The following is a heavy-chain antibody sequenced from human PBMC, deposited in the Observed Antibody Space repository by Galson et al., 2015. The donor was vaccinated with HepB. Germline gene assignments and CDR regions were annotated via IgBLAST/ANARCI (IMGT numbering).Heavy chain of an antibody. CDR2: ISSSSSYI. CDR1: GFTFSSYS. V-gene: IGHV3-21*01. J-gene: IGHJ6*02. CDR3: ARDLIFRQQKDYGMDV. Sequence: SLRLSCAASGFTFSSYSMNWVRQAPGKGLEWVSSISSSSSYIYYADSVKGRFTIFRDNAKNSLYLQMNSLRAEDTAVYYCARDLIFRQQKDYGMDVWGQGTTVTVSS. D-gene: IGHD6-13*01.